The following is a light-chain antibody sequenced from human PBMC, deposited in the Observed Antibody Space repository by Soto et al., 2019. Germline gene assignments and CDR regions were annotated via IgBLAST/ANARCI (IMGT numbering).Light chain of an antibody. CDR3: QQYGNSPYT. V-gene: IGKV3-20*01. CDR2: GAS. J-gene: IGKJ2*01. Sequence: EIVLTQSPGTLSLSPGESATLSCRASQSVDNNYVAWYQQKPGQAPTLLIHGASYRSAGIPERFSGSGSGTDFTLTISRLEPEDFAVFHCQQYGNSPYTFGQGTKLEI. CDR1: QSVDNNY.